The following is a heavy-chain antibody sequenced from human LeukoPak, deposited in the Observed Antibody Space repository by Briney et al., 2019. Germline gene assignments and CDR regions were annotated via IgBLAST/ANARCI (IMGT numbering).Heavy chain of an antibody. CDR1: GFTVSSNY. J-gene: IGHJ4*02. CDR2: ITSDGSST. Sequence: PGGSLRLSCAASGFTVSSNYMSWVRQAPGKGLEWVSHITSDGSSTNDADSVKGRFTISRDNTKNTLYLQMNSLRAEDTAVYYCARDRGGSYDCWGQGTLVTVSS. CDR3: ARDRGGSYDC. D-gene: IGHD1-26*01. V-gene: IGHV3-74*01.